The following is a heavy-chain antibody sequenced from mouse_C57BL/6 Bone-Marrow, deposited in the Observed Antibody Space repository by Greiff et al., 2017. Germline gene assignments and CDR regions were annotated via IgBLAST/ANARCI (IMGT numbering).Heavy chain of an antibody. D-gene: IGHD3-2*02. CDR3: ARHEEGYSSGYVWFAY. V-gene: IGHV1-62-2*01. CDR2: FYPGSGSI. CDR1: GYTFTEYT. Sequence: VQLQESGAELVKPGASVKLSCKASGYTFTEYTIHWVKQRSGQGLEWIGWFYPGSGSIKYNEKFKDKATLTADKTSSTVYMELSRLTSGESAVYFCARHEEGYSSGYVWFAYWGQGTLVTVSA. J-gene: IGHJ3*01.